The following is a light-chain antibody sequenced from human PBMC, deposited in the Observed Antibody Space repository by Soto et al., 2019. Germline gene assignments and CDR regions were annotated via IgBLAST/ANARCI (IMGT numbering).Light chain of an antibody. V-gene: IGKV3-15*01. J-gene: IGKJ1*01. CDR1: QTVGDN. Sequence: ETAMTQSPVTLSLSPGERATLSCRASQTVGDNVAWYRQKPGQPPSLLIYGASTRAPGVPARFSGSGSGTDFILTISSLQSEDFGFYYCHQYNNWPLGTFGQGTRVEI. CDR2: GAS. CDR3: HQYNNWPLGT.